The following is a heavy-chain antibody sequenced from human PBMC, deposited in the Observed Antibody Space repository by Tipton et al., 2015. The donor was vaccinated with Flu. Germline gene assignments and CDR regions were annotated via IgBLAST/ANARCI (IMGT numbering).Heavy chain of an antibody. J-gene: IGHJ4*02. CDR1: GDSITSGNYF. CDR3: ARLTYYYGSGTSDS. V-gene: IGHV4-61*02. CDR2: FYTSGGT. Sequence: TLSLTCTVSGDSITSGNYFWSWIRQPAGKGLEWIGRFYTSGGTKYSPSLKSRVYISVDKSKTQFSLRLNSVTAADTAVYYCARLTYYYGSGTSDSWGQGTLVTVSS. D-gene: IGHD3-10*01.